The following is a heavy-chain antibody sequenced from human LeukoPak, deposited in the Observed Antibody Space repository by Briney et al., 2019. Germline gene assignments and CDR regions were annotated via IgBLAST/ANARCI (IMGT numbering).Heavy chain of an antibody. V-gene: IGHV1-2*06. CDR3: TREETRTSAFDI. CDR2: INPNSGGT. CDR1: GYTFTDYY. Sequence: ASVKVSCKSSGYTFTDYYIHWVRQASGQGLEWMGRINPNSGGTDYVQKFQGRVTMTRDTSLTTAYMDLTRLRSNDTAIYYCTREETRTSAFDIWGQGTMVTVSS. J-gene: IGHJ3*02. D-gene: IGHD1-1*01.